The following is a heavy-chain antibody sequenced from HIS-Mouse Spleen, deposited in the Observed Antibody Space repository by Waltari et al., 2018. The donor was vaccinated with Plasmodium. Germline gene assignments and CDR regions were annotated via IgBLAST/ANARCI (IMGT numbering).Heavy chain of an antibody. CDR1: VGSISSYY. CDR2: IYYSGST. V-gene: IGHV4-59*01. D-gene: IGHD2-2*01. J-gene: IGHJ3*02. CDR3: ARDCSSTSCLDAFDI. Sequence: QVQLQESSPGLVKPSETLSLTCTVSVGSISSYYWSWIRQPPGKGLAWIGYIYYSGSTNYNPSLKSRVTISVDTYKNQFSLKLSSVTAADTAVYYCARDCSSTSCLDAFDIWGQGTMVTVSS.